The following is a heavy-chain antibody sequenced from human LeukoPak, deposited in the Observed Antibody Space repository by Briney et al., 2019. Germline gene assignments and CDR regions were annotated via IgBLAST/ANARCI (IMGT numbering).Heavy chain of an antibody. J-gene: IGHJ4*02. CDR3: ARVNELGYSGYGWDY. V-gene: IGHV3-48*04. D-gene: IGHD5-12*01. Sequence: XRLXCAASXLTXSSXSMNWVRQAPGXGLXWXCHISGSSSTISYADSVKGRFAISRDNAKNSLYLQVSSLRAEDTAVYYCARVNELGYSGYGWDYWGQGTLVTVSS. CDR1: XLTXSSXS. CDR2: ISGSSSTI.